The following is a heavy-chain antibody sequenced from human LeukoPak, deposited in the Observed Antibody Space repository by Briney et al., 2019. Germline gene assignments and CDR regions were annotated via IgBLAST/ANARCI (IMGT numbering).Heavy chain of an antibody. V-gene: IGHV1-3*01. CDR3: ARDRGAYYDSSGHGYFDL. D-gene: IGHD3-22*01. J-gene: IGHJ2*01. Sequence: ASVKVSCKASGYTFSDYAMHWVRQAPGQRLEWMGWINAGNGNTKYSQKFQGRVTITRDTSASTAYMELSSLRSEDTAVYYCARDRGAYYDSSGHGYFDLWGRGTLVTVSS. CDR1: GYTFSDYA. CDR2: INAGNGNT.